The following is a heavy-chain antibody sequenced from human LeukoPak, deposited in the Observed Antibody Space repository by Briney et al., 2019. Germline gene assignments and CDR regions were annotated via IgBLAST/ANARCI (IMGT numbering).Heavy chain of an antibody. CDR3: ARSERISTSCYSGEGIFDY. J-gene: IGHJ4*02. V-gene: IGHV3-48*04. D-gene: IGHD2-2*01. CDR1: GFTFSSYS. Sequence: GGSLRLSCVASGFTFSSYSMNWVRQAPGKGLEWVSYISSSSTTIYYADSVKGRFTISRDNAKKSLYLQMGSLRAEDTAMYYCARSERISTSCYSGEGIFDYWGQGTLVTVSS. CDR2: ISSSSTTI.